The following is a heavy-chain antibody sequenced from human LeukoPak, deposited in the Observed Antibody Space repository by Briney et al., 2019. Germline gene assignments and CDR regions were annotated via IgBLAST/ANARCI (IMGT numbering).Heavy chain of an antibody. CDR1: GFTFSSYW. J-gene: IGHJ6*04. V-gene: IGHV3-74*01. CDR2: INNDGTIT. D-gene: IGHD3-10*02. Sequence: PGGSLRLSCAASGFTFSSYWMHWVRQAPGKGLVWVSRINNDGTITTYADSVKGRFTVSRDNAKNTLYLQMNSLRAEGTAVYYCAELGITMIGGVWGKGTTVTISS. CDR3: AELGITMIGGV.